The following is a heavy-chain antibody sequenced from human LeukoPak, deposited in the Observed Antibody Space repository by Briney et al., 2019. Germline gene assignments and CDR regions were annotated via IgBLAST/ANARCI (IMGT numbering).Heavy chain of an antibody. V-gene: IGHV1-69*05. CDR2: IIPIFGTA. D-gene: IGHD4-17*01. J-gene: IGHJ6*03. CDR1: GGTFSSYA. CDR3: ASHYGDPPPPYYYYYMDV. Sequence: ASVKVSCKSSGGTFSSYAISWVGQARGQGGEWMGGIIPIFGTANYAQNFQGRVTITTDESTSPAYMELSSLRSEDTAVYYCASHYGDPPPPYYYYYMDVWGKGTTVTVSS.